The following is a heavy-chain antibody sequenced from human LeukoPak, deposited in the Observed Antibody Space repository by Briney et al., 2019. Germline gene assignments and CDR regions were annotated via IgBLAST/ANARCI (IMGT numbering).Heavy chain of an antibody. CDR2: MNPNSGNT. V-gene: IGHV1-8*01. CDR3: ARGLGYFHYYGMDV. CDR1: GYTFTRYD. Sequence: ASVKVSCKASGYTFTRYDINWVRQTTGQGLEWMGWMNPNSGNTGYAQKFQGRVTMTRNTSISTAYMELSSLRSEDTAVYYCARGLGYFHYYGMDVWGQGTTVTVSS. J-gene: IGHJ6*02. D-gene: IGHD2-15*01.